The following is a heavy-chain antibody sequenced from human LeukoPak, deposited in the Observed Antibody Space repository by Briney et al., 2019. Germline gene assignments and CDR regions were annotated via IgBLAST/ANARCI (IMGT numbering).Heavy chain of an antibody. J-gene: IGHJ4*02. V-gene: IGHV1-46*01. CDR3: ARDTLYSSSWRNPFDY. CDR1: GYTFTSYY. CDR2: INPSGGST. Sequence: ASVKVSCKASGYTFTSYYMHWVRRAPGQGLEWMGIINPSGGSTSYAQKFQGRVTMTRDTSTSTVCMELSSLRSEDTAVYYCARDTLYSSSWRNPFDYWGQGTLVTVSS. D-gene: IGHD6-13*01.